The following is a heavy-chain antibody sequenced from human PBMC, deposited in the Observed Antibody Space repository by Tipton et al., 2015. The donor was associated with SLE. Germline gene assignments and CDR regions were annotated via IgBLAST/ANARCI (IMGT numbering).Heavy chain of an antibody. J-gene: IGHJ3*02. CDR3: AGGINGYAAIDI. CDR1: GFSISSGYY. V-gene: IGHV4-38-2*01. D-gene: IGHD2-8*01. Sequence: TLSLTCDVTGFSISSGYYWGWIRQPPGKGLEWSGNIYYSGNTFYNPSLKSRVTISVDASKNQFSLKLSSVTAADTAVYYCAGGINGYAAIDIWGQGTMVTVSS. CDR2: IYYSGNT.